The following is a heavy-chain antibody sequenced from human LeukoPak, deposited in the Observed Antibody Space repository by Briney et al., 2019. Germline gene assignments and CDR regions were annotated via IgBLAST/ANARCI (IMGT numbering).Heavy chain of an antibody. CDR1: GFTFSSYG. D-gene: IGHD2-2*01. CDR3: ARAPVPAAILGAFDI. Sequence: GGSLRLSCAASGFTFSSYGMHWVRQAPGKGLEWVAVIWYDGSNKYYADSVKGRFTISRDNSKNTLYLQMNSLRAEGTAVYHCARAPVPAAILGAFDIWGQGTMVTVSS. CDR2: IWYDGSNK. V-gene: IGHV3-33*01. J-gene: IGHJ3*02.